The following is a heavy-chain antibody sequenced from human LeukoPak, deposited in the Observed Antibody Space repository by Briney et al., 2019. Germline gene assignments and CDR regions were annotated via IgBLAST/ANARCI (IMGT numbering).Heavy chain of an antibody. CDR1: GYTFTSYG. V-gene: IGHV1-18*01. Sequence: GASVKVFCKASGYTFTSYGISWVRQAPGQGLEWMGWISAYNGNTNYAQKLQGRVTMTTDTSTSTAYMELRSLRSDDTAVYYCARVPMIVVVTLYNWFDPWGQGTLVTVSS. CDR3: ARVPMIVVVTLYNWFDP. J-gene: IGHJ5*02. D-gene: IGHD3-22*01. CDR2: ISAYNGNT.